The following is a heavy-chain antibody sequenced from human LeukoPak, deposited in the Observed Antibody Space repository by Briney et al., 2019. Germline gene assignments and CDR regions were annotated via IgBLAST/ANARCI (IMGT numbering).Heavy chain of an antibody. CDR1: GGSTSSRSYY. J-gene: IGHJ4*02. CDR3: ARLDSSSYLRWAYHFDY. CDR2: IYYSGST. Sequence: SETLSLTCSVSGGSTSSRSYYWGWIRQPPGKGLEWIGNIYYSGSTYYNPSLESRLTISLDTSKNQFSLKLSSVTASDTAVYYCARLDSSSYLRWAYHFDYWGQGSLVTVSS. V-gene: IGHV4-39*01. D-gene: IGHD3-22*01.